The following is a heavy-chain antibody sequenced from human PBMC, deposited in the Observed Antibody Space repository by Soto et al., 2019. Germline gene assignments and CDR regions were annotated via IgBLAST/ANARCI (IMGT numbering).Heavy chain of an antibody. Sequence: RLSCAASGLTFSSYSMNWVRQAPGKGLEWISYISTTSSSIYYADSVKGRFTISRDNAKNSLFLQMNSLRDEDTAVYYCARKGVAFDYWGQGALVTVSS. J-gene: IGHJ4*02. CDR1: GLTFSSYS. V-gene: IGHV3-48*02. D-gene: IGHD3-3*01. CDR3: ARKGVAFDY. CDR2: ISTTSSSI.